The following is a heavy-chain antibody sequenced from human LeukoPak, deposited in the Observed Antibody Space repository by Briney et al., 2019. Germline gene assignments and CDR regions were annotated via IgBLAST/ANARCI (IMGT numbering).Heavy chain of an antibody. CDR2: IYYSGST. CDR3: AREGGYCSGGSCYSFDP. Sequence: SETLSLTCTVSGGSISSYYWSWIRRPPGKGLEWIGYIYYSGSTNYNPSLKSRVTISVDTSKNQFSLKLSSVTAADTAVYYCAREGGYCSGGSCYSFDPWGQGTLVTVSS. D-gene: IGHD2-15*01. J-gene: IGHJ5*02. CDR1: GGSISSYY. V-gene: IGHV4-59*01.